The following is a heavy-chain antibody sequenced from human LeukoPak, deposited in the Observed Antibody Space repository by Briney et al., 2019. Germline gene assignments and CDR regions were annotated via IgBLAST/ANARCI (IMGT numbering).Heavy chain of an antibody. D-gene: IGHD3-22*01. V-gene: IGHV4-31*03. CDR2: IYYSGST. CDR1: GGSISSGGYY. J-gene: IGHJ4*02. Sequence: SETLSLTCTVSGGSISSGGYYWSWIRQHPGKGLEWIGYIYYSGSTYYNPSLKSRVTISVDTSKNQFSLKLSSVTAADTAVYYCARVLRITMIVVGWGQGTLVTVSS. CDR3: ARVLRITMIVVG.